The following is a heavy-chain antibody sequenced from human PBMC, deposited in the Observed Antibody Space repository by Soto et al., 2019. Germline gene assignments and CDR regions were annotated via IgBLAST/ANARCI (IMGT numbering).Heavy chain of an antibody. CDR3: ATWRSSSWFDY. D-gene: IGHD6-13*01. V-gene: IGHV5-51*01. CDR1: GYSFSTYS. CDR2: IFSSDPNT. J-gene: IGHJ4*02. Sequence: PGESLKISCKGSGYSFSTYSIGWVRQMPGKGLEWMGNIFSSDPNTRYSPSFQGQVTISADKSISTAHLQWSSLKASDTAMYYCATWRSSSWFDYWGQGTLVTVSS.